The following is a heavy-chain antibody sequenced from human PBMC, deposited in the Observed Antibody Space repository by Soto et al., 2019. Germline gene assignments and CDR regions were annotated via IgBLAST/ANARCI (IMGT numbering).Heavy chain of an antibody. Sequence: SETLSLTCTVSGGSISSYYWSWIRQPPGKGLEWIGYIYYSGSTNYNPSLKSRVTISVDTSKNQFSLKLSSVTAADTAGYYCARARGGFIDDWGQGTLVTVSS. CDR2: IYYSGST. CDR1: GGSISSYY. CDR3: ARARGGFIDD. V-gene: IGHV4-59*01. J-gene: IGHJ4*02. D-gene: IGHD5-12*01.